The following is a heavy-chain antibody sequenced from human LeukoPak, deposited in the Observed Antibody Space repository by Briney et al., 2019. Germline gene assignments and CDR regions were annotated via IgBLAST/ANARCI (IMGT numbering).Heavy chain of an antibody. CDR2: IIPIFGTA. V-gene: IGHV1-69*13. Sequence: SVKVSCKASGYTFTSYGISWVRQAPGQGLEWMGGIIPIFGTANYAQKFQGRVTITADESTSTAYMELSSLRSEDTAVYYCSREWGGTYCGGDCYYYYGMDVWGQGTTVTVSS. J-gene: IGHJ6*02. D-gene: IGHD2-21*02. CDR1: GYTFTSYG. CDR3: SREWGGTYCGGDCYYYYGMDV.